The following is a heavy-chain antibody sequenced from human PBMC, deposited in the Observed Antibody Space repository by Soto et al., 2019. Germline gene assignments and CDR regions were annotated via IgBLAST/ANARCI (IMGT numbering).Heavy chain of an antibody. CDR2: INPSGGST. V-gene: IGHV1-46*01. CDR1: GYTFTSYY. Sequence: QVQLVQSGAEVKKPGASVKVSCKASGYTFTSYYMHWVRQAPGQGLEWMGIINPSGGSTSYAQKFQGSVTMTRDTSTSTVYMELSSLRSEDTAVYYCARGAWSGYYNGANFDYWGQGTLVTVSS. CDR3: ARGAWSGYYNGANFDY. J-gene: IGHJ4*02. D-gene: IGHD3-3*01.